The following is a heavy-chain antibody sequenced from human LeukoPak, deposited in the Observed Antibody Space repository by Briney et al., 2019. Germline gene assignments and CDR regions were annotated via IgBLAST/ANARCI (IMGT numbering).Heavy chain of an antibody. CDR1: GGSISSGSYY. V-gene: IGHV4-61*02. D-gene: IGHD2-15*01. CDR2: IYTGGST. Sequence: PSQTLSLTCTVSGGSISSGSYYRSWIRQAAGKGVEWIGRIYTGGSTNYNPSLKSRVTISVDTSKNQFSLKLSSVTAADTAVYYCARDKRGGSPYYFDSWGQGTLVTVSS. CDR3: ARDKRGGSPYYFDS. J-gene: IGHJ4*02.